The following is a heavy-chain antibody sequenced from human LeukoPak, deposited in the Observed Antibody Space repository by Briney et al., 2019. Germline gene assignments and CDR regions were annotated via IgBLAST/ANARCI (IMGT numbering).Heavy chain of an antibody. D-gene: IGHD3-10*01. Sequence: GGSLRLSCAASGFSFRSYWMSWVRQAPGKGLEWVANIKNDGSEKYYVDSVKGRFTISKDNAKNSLYPQMNSVRAEDTAVYYCATNSGGWFDPWGQGTLVTVSS. V-gene: IGHV3-7*01. J-gene: IGHJ5*02. CDR3: ATNSGGWFDP. CDR1: GFSFRSYW. CDR2: IKNDGSEK.